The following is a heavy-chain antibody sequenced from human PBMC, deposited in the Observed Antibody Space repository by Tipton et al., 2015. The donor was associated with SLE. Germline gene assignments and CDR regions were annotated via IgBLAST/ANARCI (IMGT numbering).Heavy chain of an antibody. Sequence: RSLRLSCVASGFTFSDYDMHWVRQAPGKGLEWVAVISYDGSNKYYADSVKGRFTISRDNSKNTLYLQMNSLRAEDTAVYYCATGYYDSSGYPTFFDYWGQGTLVTVSS. CDR3: ATGYYDSSGYPTFFDY. D-gene: IGHD3-22*01. CDR2: ISYDGSNK. CDR1: GFTFSDYD. J-gene: IGHJ4*02. V-gene: IGHV3-30*04.